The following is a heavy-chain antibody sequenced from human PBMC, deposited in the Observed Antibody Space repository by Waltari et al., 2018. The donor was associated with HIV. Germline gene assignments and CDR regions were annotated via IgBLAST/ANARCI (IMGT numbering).Heavy chain of an antibody. CDR3: AKYSGSYWGAHNWFDP. CDR2: IKQDGSEK. Sequence: EVQLVESGGGLVQPGGSLRLSCAASGFTFSIYWMSWLRQAPGKGLEVGANIKQDGSEKTYADSGRGRFTISRDNTKNSLYLQMNSLRAEDTAVYYCAKYSGSYWGAHNWFDPWGQGTLVTVSS. J-gene: IGHJ5*02. CDR1: GFTFSIYW. V-gene: IGHV3-7*01. D-gene: IGHD1-26*01.